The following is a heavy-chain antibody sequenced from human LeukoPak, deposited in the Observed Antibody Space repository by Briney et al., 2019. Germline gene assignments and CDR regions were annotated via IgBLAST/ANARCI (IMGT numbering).Heavy chain of an antibody. CDR2: IYYSGST. Sequence: SETLSLTCTVSGGSISSSSYYWGWIRQPPGKGLEWIGSIYYSGSTYYNPSLKSRVTISVDTSKNQFSLKLSSVTAADTAVYYCARVYDSSSYYYYYYMDVWGKGTTVTVSS. CDR3: ARVYDSSSYYYYYYMDV. J-gene: IGHJ6*03. D-gene: IGHD3-22*01. CDR1: GGSISSSSYY. V-gene: IGHV4-39*07.